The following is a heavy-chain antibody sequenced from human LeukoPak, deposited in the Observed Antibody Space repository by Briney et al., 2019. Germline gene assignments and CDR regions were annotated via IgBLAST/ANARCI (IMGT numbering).Heavy chain of an antibody. V-gene: IGHV1-2*02. CDR1: GYTFTGYY. D-gene: IGHD1-26*01. Sequence: ASVKVSCKASGYTFTGYYMHWVRQAPGQGLGWMGWINPNSGGTNYAQKFQGRVTMTRDTSISTAYMELSRLRSDDTAVYYCATAKSGSYSFFDYWGQGTLVTVSS. J-gene: IGHJ4*02. CDR3: ATAKSGSYSFFDY. CDR2: INPNSGGT.